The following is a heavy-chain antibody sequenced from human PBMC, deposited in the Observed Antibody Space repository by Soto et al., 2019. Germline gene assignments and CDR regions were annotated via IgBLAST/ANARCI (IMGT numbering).Heavy chain of an antibody. Sequence: RASETLSLTCAVYGGSLSGYFWSWVRQPPGKGLEWIGEINHSGSTNYNPYLKSRVTISVDTSKHQFSLKLSSVTAADTAVYYCARARGGGTRNWFDPWGQGTLVTVSS. CDR1: GGSLSGYF. CDR3: ARARGGGTRNWFDP. V-gene: IGHV4-34*01. J-gene: IGHJ5*02. D-gene: IGHD3-10*01. CDR2: INHSGST.